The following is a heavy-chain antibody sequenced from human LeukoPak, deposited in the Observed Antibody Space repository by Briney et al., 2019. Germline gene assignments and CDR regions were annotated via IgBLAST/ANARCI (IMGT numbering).Heavy chain of an antibody. V-gene: IGHV1-69*04. D-gene: IGHD1-26*01. CDR2: IIPILGIA. Sequence: ASVKVSCKVPEATSTTFPFTGVHQPLGQGLKWMGRIIPILGIANYAQKFQGRVTITADKSTSTAYMELSSLRSEDTAVYYCARGSIVGATLYYFDYWGQGTLVTVSS. CDR3: ARGSIVGATLYYFDY. CDR1: EATSTTFP. J-gene: IGHJ4*02.